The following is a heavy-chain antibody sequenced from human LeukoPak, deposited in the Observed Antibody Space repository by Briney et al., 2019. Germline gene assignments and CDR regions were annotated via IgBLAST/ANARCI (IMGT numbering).Heavy chain of an antibody. J-gene: IGHJ4*02. CDR2: IGTSSTTI. CDR3: AKETDYYYGSGSYFDY. CDR1: GFTFSSYT. D-gene: IGHD3-10*01. Sequence: QAGGSLRLSCAASGFTFSSYTMNWVRQHPGKGLEWVSNIGTSSTTIYYADSVKGRFTISRDNAKNSLYLQMNSLRADDTAVYYCAKETDYYYGSGSYFDYWGQGTLFTVSS. V-gene: IGHV3-48*01.